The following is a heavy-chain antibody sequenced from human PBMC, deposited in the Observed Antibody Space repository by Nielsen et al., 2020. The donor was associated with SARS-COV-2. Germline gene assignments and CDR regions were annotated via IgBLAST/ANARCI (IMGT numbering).Heavy chain of an antibody. V-gene: IGHV5-10-1*01. J-gene: IGHJ6*03. CDR3: TRHALTNYYDSSGYYYYYYMDV. CDR2: IDPSDSYT. Sequence: VRQMPGKGLEWMGRIDPSDSYTNYSPSFQGHVTISADKSISTAYLQWSSLKASDTAMYYCTRHALTNYYDSSGYYYYYYMDVWGKGTTVTAP. D-gene: IGHD3-22*01.